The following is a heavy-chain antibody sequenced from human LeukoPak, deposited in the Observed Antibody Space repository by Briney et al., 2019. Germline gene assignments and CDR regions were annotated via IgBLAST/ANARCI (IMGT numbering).Heavy chain of an antibody. CDR1: GGTFNSYA. V-gene: IGHV1-69*05. CDR3: ASGSLGDGYGVGDYYQYMDV. D-gene: IGHD2-21*01. CDR2: IMPLFGTA. Sequence: SVKLSCKASGGTFNSYAISWVRQAPGQGLEWMGGIMPLFGTANYAQEFQGRVTFTTDESASTAYMEVSSLRSEDTAVYYCASGSLGDGYGVGDYYQYMDVWGKGTTVTVSS. J-gene: IGHJ6*03.